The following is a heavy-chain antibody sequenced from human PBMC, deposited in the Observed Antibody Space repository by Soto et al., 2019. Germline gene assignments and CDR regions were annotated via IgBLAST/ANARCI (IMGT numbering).Heavy chain of an antibody. V-gene: IGHV3-21*01. D-gene: IGHD5-12*01. CDR2: ISSNGAYI. Sequence: EVQLVESGGGLVKPGGSLRLSCAASGFTFSTYSLNWVRQAPGKGLEWVSYISSNGAYIYYADSIKGRFTISRDNAENTLYLQMNSLRAEDTALYFCARDRAWTRYGMDVWGQGTTVTVSS. J-gene: IGHJ6*02. CDR1: GFTFSTYS. CDR3: ARDRAWTRYGMDV.